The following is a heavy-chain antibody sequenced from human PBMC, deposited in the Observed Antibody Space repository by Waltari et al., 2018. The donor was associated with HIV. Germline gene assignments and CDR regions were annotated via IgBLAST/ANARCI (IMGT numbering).Heavy chain of an antibody. CDR3: ASLDTAVNYDAFDI. J-gene: IGHJ3*02. Sequence: QMQMQESGPGLVKSSETLSLTCTVSGYSLSSGYYLAWIRQPPGNGLEWLGTLDHSGSTYHNPSLKSRLIISVDTSNNQFSLKLTFVTAADTAVYFCASLDTAVNYDAFDIWGQGTMVTVSS. D-gene: IGHD5-18*01. V-gene: IGHV4-38-2*02. CDR1: GYSLSSGYY. CDR2: LDHSGST.